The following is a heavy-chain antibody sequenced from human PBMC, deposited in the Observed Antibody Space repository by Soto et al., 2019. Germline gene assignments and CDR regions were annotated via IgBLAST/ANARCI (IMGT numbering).Heavy chain of an antibody. J-gene: IGHJ3*01. D-gene: IGHD5-18*01. CDR1: GGSISSSPYS. CDR2: ILQSGSA. CDR3: ARTGSSYCANAFDL. Sequence: QLHLQESGSGLVKPSQTLSLTCAVSGGSISSSPYSWSWIRQPPGQGLEWIGYILQSGSAYYNPSLKSRATISVDTSKNQFSLNLSSMTAGDTAVYYCARTGSSYCANAFDLWGQGTIVTVSS. V-gene: IGHV4-30-2*01.